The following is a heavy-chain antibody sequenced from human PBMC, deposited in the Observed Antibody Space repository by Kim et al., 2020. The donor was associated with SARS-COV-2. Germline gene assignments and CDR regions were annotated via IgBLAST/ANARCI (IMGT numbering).Heavy chain of an antibody. J-gene: IGHJ4*02. D-gene: IGHD6-6*01. CDR3: ARDPRPVHCFDY. V-gene: IGHV4-34*01. Sequence: SDNPSLRSRVTIAVDASKNQFSLKLSAVTASETAVYYCARDPRPVHCFDYWGQGTLVTVSS.